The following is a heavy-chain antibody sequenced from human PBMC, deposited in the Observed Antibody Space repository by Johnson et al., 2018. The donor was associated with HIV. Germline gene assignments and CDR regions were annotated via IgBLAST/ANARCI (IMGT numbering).Heavy chain of an antibody. D-gene: IGHD6-13*01. Sequence: QLVESGGGLVQPGRSLRLSCAASGFTFDDYAMHWVRQAPGKGLEWVSGISWNSGSIGYAGSVKGRFTISRDNSKNTLYLQMNSLRAEDTAVYYCAKAFSSSWSDAFDIWGQGTMVTVSS. CDR1: GFTFDDYA. J-gene: IGHJ3*02. CDR2: ISWNSGSI. V-gene: IGHV3-9*01. CDR3: AKAFSSSWSDAFDI.